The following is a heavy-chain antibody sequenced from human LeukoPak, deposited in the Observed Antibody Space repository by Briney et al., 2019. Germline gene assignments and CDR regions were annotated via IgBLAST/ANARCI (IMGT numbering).Heavy chain of an antibody. V-gene: IGHV3-21*01. Sequence: GGSLRLPCAASGFTFDRFTIHWVRQTPGKGLEWVSSISSGSSYIYYADSVKGRFTISRDNAKNTLNLQMNSLRAEDTAVYYCARDLGQYYDTSDNWFDPWGQGTLVTVSS. CDR3: ARDLGQYYDTSDNWFDP. CDR2: ISSGSSYI. J-gene: IGHJ5*02. D-gene: IGHD3-22*01. CDR1: GFTFDRFT.